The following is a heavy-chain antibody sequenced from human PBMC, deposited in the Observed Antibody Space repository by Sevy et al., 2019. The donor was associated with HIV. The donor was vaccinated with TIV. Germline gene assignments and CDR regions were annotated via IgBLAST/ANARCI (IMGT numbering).Heavy chain of an antibody. CDR3: ARGWASVVVPAAITQPFDI. D-gene: IGHD2-2*01. Sequence: SETLSLTCTVSGGSISSGGYYWSWIRQHPGKGLEWIGYIYYSGSTYYNPSLKSRVTISVDTSKSQFSLKLSSVTAADTAVYYCARGWASVVVPAAITQPFDIWGQGTMVTVSS. J-gene: IGHJ3*02. V-gene: IGHV4-31*03. CDR2: IYYSGST. CDR1: GGSISSGGYY.